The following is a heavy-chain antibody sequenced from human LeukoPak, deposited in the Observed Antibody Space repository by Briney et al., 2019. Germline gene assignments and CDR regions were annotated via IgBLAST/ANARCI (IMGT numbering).Heavy chain of an antibody. D-gene: IGHD4-17*01. J-gene: IGHJ3*02. Sequence: SETLSLTCAVSGDSFSSHYWTWIRQPPGRGLEWIGYLLHWDHNYNPSLKSRVTISIDTSKNQFSLKLSSVTTADTAVYYCARDLVTVTKGFDIWGLGTMVSVSS. CDR1: GDSFSSHY. V-gene: IGHV4-59*11. CDR3: ARDLVTVTKGFDI. CDR2: LLHWDH.